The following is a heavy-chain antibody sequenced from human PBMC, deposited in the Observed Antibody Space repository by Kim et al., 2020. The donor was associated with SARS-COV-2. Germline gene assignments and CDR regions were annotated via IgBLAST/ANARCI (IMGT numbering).Heavy chain of an antibody. CDR1: GFTFSGSA. Sequence: GGSLRLSCAASGFTFSGSAMHCVRQASGKGLEWFGRIRNKANSYATAYAASVKGRFTISRDDSRNTAYLQMNSLKTEDTAVYYCTRWDEGFDPWGQGTLVTVSS. J-gene: IGHJ5*02. CDR2: IRNKANSYAT. CDR3: TRWDEGFDP. D-gene: IGHD1-26*01. V-gene: IGHV3-73*01.